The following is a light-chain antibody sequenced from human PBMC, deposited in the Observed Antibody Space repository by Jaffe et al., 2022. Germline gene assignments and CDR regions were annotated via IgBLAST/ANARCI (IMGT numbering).Light chain of an antibody. CDR1: QSLTPW. CDR3: QHYSTNSRG. Sequence: DIQMTQSPSTLSASVGDRVTITCRASQSLTPWLAWYQQKPGKAPKLLIYKASVLESGVPSRFSGSGAGTEFTLTISSLQPDDFATYYCQHYSTNSRGFGQGTKVEIK. V-gene: IGKV1-5*03. CDR2: KAS. J-gene: IGKJ1*01.